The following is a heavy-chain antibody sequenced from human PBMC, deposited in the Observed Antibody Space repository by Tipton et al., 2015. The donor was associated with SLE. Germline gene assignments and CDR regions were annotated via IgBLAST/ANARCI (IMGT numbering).Heavy chain of an antibody. Sequence: TLSLTCTVSGGSINSGTYYWSWIRQPAGKGPEWIGYISTSGSAKYNPSLNSRVSISVDTSKNQLSLKLNSVTAADTAVYYCASGTIESFDYWGQGTLVTVSS. CDR2: ISTSGSA. J-gene: IGHJ4*02. CDR1: GGSINSGTYY. V-gene: IGHV4-61*09. D-gene: IGHD3-9*01. CDR3: ASGTIESFDY.